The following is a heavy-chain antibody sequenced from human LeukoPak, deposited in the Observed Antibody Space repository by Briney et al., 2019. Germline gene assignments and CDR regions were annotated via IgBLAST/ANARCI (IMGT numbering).Heavy chain of an antibody. D-gene: IGHD6-19*01. V-gene: IGHV4-59*08. CDR1: GGSIRTYS. CDR2: ISHSGTT. J-gene: IGHJ4*02. CDR3: ARWDDSAWAFGS. Sequence: SETLSLTCIVSGGSIRTYSWNWIRQSPGKGLEWIGYISHSGTTSYRSSLKSRVTISVDTSKNQLSLKLASVTAADTAVYFCARWDDSAWAFGSRGPGTLVTVSS.